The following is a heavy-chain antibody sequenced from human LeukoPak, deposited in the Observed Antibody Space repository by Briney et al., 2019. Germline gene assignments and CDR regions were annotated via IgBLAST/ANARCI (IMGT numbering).Heavy chain of an antibody. D-gene: IGHD2-21*01. Sequence: SETLSLTCAVYGGSFSGYYWSWIRQPPGKGLEWIGEINHSGSTNYNPSLKSRVTISVDTSKNQFSLKLSSVTAPDTAVYYCARFVARNWFEPWGQGTLVTVSS. CDR2: INHSGST. J-gene: IGHJ5*02. V-gene: IGHV4-34*01. CDR1: GGSFSGYY. CDR3: ARFVARNWFEP.